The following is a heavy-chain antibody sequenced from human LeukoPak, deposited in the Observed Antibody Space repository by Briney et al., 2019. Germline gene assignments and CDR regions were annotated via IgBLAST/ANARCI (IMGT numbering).Heavy chain of an antibody. J-gene: IGHJ5*02. CDR2: IKQDGSEK. V-gene: IGHV3-7*01. CDR3: ARGTGICSSTSCYPNWFDP. D-gene: IGHD2-2*01. CDR1: GFTFSSYW. Sequence: PGGSLRLSCAASGFTFSSYWMSWVRQAPGKGLEWVANIKQDGSEKYYVDSVKGRFTTSRDNAKNSLYLQMNSLRAEDTPVYYCARGTGICSSTSCYPNWFDPWGQGTLVTVSS.